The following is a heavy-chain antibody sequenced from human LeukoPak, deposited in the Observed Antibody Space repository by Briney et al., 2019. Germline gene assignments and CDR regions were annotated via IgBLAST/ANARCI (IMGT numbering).Heavy chain of an antibody. CDR1: GYSISSGYY. CDR2: IYHSGST. Sequence: PSETLSLTCAVSGYSISSGYYWGWIRQPPGKGLEWIGSIYHSGSTHYNPSLKSRVTISVDTSKNQFSLKLSSVTAAATAVYYCARLDGYNYVLGYWGQGTLVTVSS. D-gene: IGHD5-24*01. V-gene: IGHV4-38-2*01. CDR3: ARLDGYNYVLGY. J-gene: IGHJ4*02.